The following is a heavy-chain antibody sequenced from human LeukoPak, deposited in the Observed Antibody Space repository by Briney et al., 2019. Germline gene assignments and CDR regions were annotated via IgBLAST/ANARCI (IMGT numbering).Heavy chain of an antibody. V-gene: IGHV3-9*01. CDR3: AKLGSGWYNY. Sequence: GGSLRLSCAASGFTFDDYAMHWVRQAPGKGLEWVSGISWNSGSIGYADSVKGRFTISRDNAKNSLYLQMNSLRAEDTALCYCAKLGSGWYNYWGQGTLVTVSS. CDR1: GFTFDDYA. J-gene: IGHJ4*02. CDR2: ISWNSGSI. D-gene: IGHD6-19*01.